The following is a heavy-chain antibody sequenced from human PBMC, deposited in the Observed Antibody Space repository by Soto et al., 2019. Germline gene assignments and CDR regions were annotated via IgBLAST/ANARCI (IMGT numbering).Heavy chain of an antibody. V-gene: IGHV1-3*01. Sequence: ASVKVSCKASGYTFTSYAMHWVRQAPGQRLEWMGWINAGNGNTKYSQKFQGRVTITRDTSASTAYMELSSLRSEDTAVYYCARYIAAAGFLFFDYWGQGTLVTVSS. CDR2: INAGNGNT. CDR1: GYTFTSYA. D-gene: IGHD6-13*01. J-gene: IGHJ4*02. CDR3: ARYIAAAGFLFFDY.